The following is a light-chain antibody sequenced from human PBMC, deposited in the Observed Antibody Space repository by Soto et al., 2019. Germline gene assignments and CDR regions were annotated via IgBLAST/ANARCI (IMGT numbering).Light chain of an antibody. CDR1: QSVTSNY. J-gene: IGKJ1*01. V-gene: IGKV3-20*01. CDR3: QQYAGSPPTT. Sequence: EIVLTQSPGTLSLSPGERATLSCRASQSVTSNYLAWYQQKPGQAPRLLIDAASNRATGIPDRFSGSGSGTDFTLTISRLEPEDFAVYYCQQYAGSPPTTFGQGTKV. CDR2: AAS.